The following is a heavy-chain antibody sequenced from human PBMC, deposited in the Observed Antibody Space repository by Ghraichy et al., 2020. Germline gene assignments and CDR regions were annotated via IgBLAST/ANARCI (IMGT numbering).Heavy chain of an antibody. J-gene: IGHJ4*02. CDR1: GFTFSSYA. Sequence: GSLRLSCAASGFTFSSYAMNWVRQAPGKGLEWVSAISGSGGSTYYADSVKGRFTISRDNSKNTLYLQMNSLRAKDTAVYYCAKDSHYYDSSGYYDYWGQGTLVTVSS. D-gene: IGHD3-22*01. CDR3: AKDSHYYDSSGYYDY. CDR2: ISGSGGST. V-gene: IGHV3-23*01.